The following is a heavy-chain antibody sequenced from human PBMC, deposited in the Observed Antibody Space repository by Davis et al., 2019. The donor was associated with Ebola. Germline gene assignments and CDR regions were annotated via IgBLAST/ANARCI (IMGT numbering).Heavy chain of an antibody. CDR1: GYTFTSYY. D-gene: IGHD5-12*01. Sequence: ASVKVSCKASGYTFTSYYMHWVRQAPGQGLEWMGIINPSGGSTSYAQKFQGRVTMTRDTSTSTVYMELSSLRSEDTAVYYCARDLYSGYDSDLYYYYYGMDVWGKGTTVTVSS. J-gene: IGHJ6*04. V-gene: IGHV1-46*01. CDR2: INPSGGST. CDR3: ARDLYSGYDSDLYYYYYGMDV.